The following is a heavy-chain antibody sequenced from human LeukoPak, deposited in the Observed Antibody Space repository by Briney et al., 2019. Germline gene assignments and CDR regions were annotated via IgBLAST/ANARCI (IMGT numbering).Heavy chain of an antibody. CDR2: INPNGGGGT. Sequence: GASVKVSCKASGYTFMDSYMHWVRQAPGQGLEYMAWINPNGGGGTYYAPRFQGRVSLTLDTAITTAYMELNSLRSDDSAIYYCARDLTGASGDFWGQGTLVTVSS. J-gene: IGHJ4*02. D-gene: IGHD3-10*01. CDR1: GYTFMDSY. CDR3: ARDLTGASGDF. V-gene: IGHV1-2*02.